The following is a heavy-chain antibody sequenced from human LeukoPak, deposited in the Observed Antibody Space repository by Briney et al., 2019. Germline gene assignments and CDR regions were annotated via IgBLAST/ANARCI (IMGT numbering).Heavy chain of an antibody. CDR2: IIPIFGTA. D-gene: IGHD2-15*01. J-gene: IGHJ3*02. CDR1: GGTFSSYA. CDR3: ARSDIVVVVAATYDAFDI. V-gene: IGHV1-69*06. Sequence: ASVKVSCKASGGTFSSYAISWVRQAPGQGLEWMGGIIPIFGTANYAQKFQGRVTITADKSTSTAYMELSSLRSEDTAVYYCARSDIVVVVAATYDAFDIWGQGTMVTVSS.